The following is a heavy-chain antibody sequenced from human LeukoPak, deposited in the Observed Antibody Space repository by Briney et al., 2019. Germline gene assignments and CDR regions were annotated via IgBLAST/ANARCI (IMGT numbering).Heavy chain of an antibody. CDR2: ISSSGSTT. D-gene: IGHD3-10*01. CDR3: ARDVQPYGSGSYYTYYYGMDV. V-gene: IGHV3-48*03. Sequence: GGSLRLSCAASGFTFSSYEMNWVRQAPGKGLEWVSYISSSGSTTYYADSVKGRFTISRDNAKNSLYLQMNSLRAEDTAVYYCARDVQPYGSGSYYTYYYGMDVWGKGTTVTVSS. CDR1: GFTFSSYE. J-gene: IGHJ6*04.